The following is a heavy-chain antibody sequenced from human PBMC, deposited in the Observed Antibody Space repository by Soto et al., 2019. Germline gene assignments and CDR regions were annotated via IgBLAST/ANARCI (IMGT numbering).Heavy chain of an antibody. J-gene: IGHJ6*02. D-gene: IGHD4-17*01. CDR2: FFSDAER. Sequence: SGPTLVNPTETLTLTCSVSGFSLTNGRMGVSWIRQHPGKALEWLAHFFSDAERSYSTSMQSRLNMYKYSSGSQLVLTMTNMAPADTATYFCARMGGDYNYYGLDVWGHGIAVTVSS. CDR1: GFSLTNGRMG. V-gene: IGHV2-26*01. CDR3: ARMGGDYNYYGLDV.